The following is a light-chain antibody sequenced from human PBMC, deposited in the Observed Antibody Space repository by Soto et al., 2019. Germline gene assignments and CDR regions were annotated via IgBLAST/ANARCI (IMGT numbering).Light chain of an antibody. CDR3: QQYNSYPLT. Sequence: DIQMTQSPPTLSASVGDGVTITCRASQSISTWLAWYQQKPGKAPKLLIYKASRLEGGVPSRFSGSGSGTDFNITISSLQPDDFATYYCQQYNSYPLTFGGGTTVEIK. CDR2: KAS. J-gene: IGKJ4*01. CDR1: QSISTW. V-gene: IGKV1-5*03.